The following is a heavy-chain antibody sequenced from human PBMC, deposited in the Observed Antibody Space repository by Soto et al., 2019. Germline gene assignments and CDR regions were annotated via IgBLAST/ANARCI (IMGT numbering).Heavy chain of an antibody. CDR2: IIPIFGTA. D-gene: IGHD4-17*01. Sequence: ASVKVSCKASGGTFSSHAISWVRQAPGQGLEWMGGIIPIFGTANYAQKFQGRVTITADESTSTAYMELSSLRSEDTAVYYCARAMTTVTTGLYYYYYGMDVWGQGTTVTVSS. CDR3: ARAMTTVTTGLYYYYYGMDV. CDR1: GGTFSSHA. V-gene: IGHV1-69*13. J-gene: IGHJ6*02.